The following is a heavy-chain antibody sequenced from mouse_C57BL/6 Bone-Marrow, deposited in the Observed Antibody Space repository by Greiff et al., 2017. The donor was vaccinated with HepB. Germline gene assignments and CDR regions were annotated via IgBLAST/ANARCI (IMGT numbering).Heavy chain of an antibody. CDR1: GYTFTSYW. Sequence: QVQLQQPGAELVKPGASVKLSCKASGYTFTSYWMQWVKQRPGQGLEWIGEIDPSDSYTNYNQKFKGKATLTVDTSSSTAYMQLSSLTSEDSAVYYCARTVAYCGQGTLVTVSA. J-gene: IGHJ3*01. CDR2: IDPSDSYT. CDR3: ARTVAY. V-gene: IGHV1-50*01.